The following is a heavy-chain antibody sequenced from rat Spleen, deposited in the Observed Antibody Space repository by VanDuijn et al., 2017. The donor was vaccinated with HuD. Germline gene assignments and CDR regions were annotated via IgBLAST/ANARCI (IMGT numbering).Heavy chain of an antibody. J-gene: IGHJ2*01. V-gene: IGHV5-20*01. CDR1: GFTFSNYD. Sequence: EVQLVESGGGLVQPGRSMKLSCAASGFTFSNYDMAWVRQAPTKGLEWVASFSYDGGSTYYPDSVKGRFTISRDNAKSTLDLQMDSLRSEDTATYYCTRDWDYWGQGVMVTVSS. CDR3: TRDWDY. CDR2: FSYDGGST.